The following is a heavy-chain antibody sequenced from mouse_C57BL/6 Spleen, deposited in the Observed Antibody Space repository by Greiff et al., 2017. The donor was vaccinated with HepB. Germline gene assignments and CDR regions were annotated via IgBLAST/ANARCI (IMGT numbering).Heavy chain of an antibody. CDR1: GYAFSSYW. Sequence: VQLQQSGAELVKPGASVKISCKASGYAFSSYWMNWVKQRPGKGLEWIGQIYPGDGDTNYNGKFKGKATLTADKSSSTAYMQLSSLTSADSAVYFCARTTTGYAMDYWGQGTSVTVSS. D-gene: IGHD1-1*01. CDR2: IYPGDGDT. CDR3: ARTTTGYAMDY. V-gene: IGHV1-80*01. J-gene: IGHJ4*01.